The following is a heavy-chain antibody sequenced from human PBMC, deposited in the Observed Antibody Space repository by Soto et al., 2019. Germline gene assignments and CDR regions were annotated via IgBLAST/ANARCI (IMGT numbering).Heavy chain of an antibody. Sequence: QAQLVQSGAEVKEPGASVKVSCKASGYSFTSFGIGWLRRAPGQGPEWMGWISTYNGKTNFAQKFQDRVTLTTDTSTTTAYMELRSLTSDDTAVYYCARDVRVGANMDASAIWGQGTMVTVSS. CDR1: GYSFTSFG. CDR3: ARDVRVGANMDASAI. V-gene: IGHV1-18*01. J-gene: IGHJ3*01. D-gene: IGHD1-26*01. CDR2: ISTYNGKT.